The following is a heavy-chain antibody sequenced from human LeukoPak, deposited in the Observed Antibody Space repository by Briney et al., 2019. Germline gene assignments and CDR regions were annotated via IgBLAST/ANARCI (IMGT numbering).Heavy chain of an antibody. CDR3: AGAAAGYYYYYGMDV. CDR2: ISSRSSYI. V-gene: IGHV3-21*01. CDR1: GLTVSSYG. Sequence: PGESLRLSCGASGLTVSSYGMNWVRQAPGKGLEWVSSISSRSSYIYYADSVKGRFTISRDNAKNSLYLQMNSLRAEDTAVYYCAGAAAGYYYYYGMDVWGQGTTVTVSS. D-gene: IGHD6-13*01. J-gene: IGHJ6*02.